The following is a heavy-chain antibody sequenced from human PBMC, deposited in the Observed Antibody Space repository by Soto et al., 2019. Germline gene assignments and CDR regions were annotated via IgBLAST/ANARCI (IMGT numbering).Heavy chain of an antibody. Sequence: ASVKVSCKASGCTFTSYGISWVRQAPGQGLEWMGWISAYNGNTNYAQKLQGRVTMTTDTSTSTAYMELRSLRSDDTAVYYCARRPPYSSGWYSNWFDPWGQGTLVTVSS. CDR3: ARRPPYSSGWYSNWFDP. D-gene: IGHD6-19*01. J-gene: IGHJ5*02. CDR2: ISAYNGNT. V-gene: IGHV1-18*01. CDR1: GCTFTSYG.